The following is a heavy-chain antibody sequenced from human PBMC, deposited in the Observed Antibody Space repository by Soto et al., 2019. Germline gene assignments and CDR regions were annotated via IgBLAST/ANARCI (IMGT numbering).Heavy chain of an antibody. J-gene: IGHJ4*02. D-gene: IGHD6-13*01. CDR1: GFTFDDYA. Sequence: EVQLVESGGGLVQPGRSLRLSCAASGFTFDDYAMHWVRQAPGKGLEWVSGISWNSGSIGYADSVKGRFTISRDNAKNSLYLQMNSLRAEDTALYYCAKSYSSWFDYWGQETLVTVSS. CDR3: AKSYSSWFDY. V-gene: IGHV3-9*01. CDR2: ISWNSGSI.